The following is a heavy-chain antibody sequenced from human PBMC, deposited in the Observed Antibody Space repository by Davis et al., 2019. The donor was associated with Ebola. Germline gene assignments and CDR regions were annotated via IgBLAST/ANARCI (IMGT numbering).Heavy chain of an antibody. CDR1: GYTFTGYY. CDR3: ARDVGVAAATQTYYYYGMDV. V-gene: IGHV1-2*02. Sequence: ASVKVSCKASGYTFTGYYMHWVRQAPGQGLEWMGWINPNSGGTNYAQKFQGRVTMPREPSISTAYMELSRLRSDDTAVYYCARDVGVAAATQTYYYYGMDVWGQGTTVTVSS. CDR2: INPNSGGT. J-gene: IGHJ6*02. D-gene: IGHD6-13*01.